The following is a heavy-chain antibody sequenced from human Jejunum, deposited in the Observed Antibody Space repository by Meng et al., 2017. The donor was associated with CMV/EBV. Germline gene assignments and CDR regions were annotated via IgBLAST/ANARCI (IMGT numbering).Heavy chain of an antibody. Sequence: SCKASGGTLSSSNLSSVRQAPGQGLEWVGRIMTVLGTTYYAEKFRGRVTITADKSTSTVYMEINSLTSEDTAVYFCARDAGPSTDWGQGTLVTVSS. V-gene: IGHV1-69*08. J-gene: IGHJ4*02. CDR1: GGTLSSSN. CDR2: IMTVLGTT. CDR3: ARDAGPSTD. D-gene: IGHD2-8*02.